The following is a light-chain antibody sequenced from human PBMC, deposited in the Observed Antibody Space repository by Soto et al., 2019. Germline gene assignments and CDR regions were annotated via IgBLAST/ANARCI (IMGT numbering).Light chain of an antibody. CDR2: WAS. CDR3: QQYYITPYT. CDR1: QSVLYSSDNKNY. J-gene: IGKJ2*01. Sequence: DIVMTQSPDSLAVSLGEGATINCKSSQSVLYSSDNKNYLAWYQQKPGQPPKLLIYWASTRESGVPDRFSGSGSGTDFTPTVSSLQAEDVAVFYCQQYYITPYTLGQGTKLEIK. V-gene: IGKV4-1*01.